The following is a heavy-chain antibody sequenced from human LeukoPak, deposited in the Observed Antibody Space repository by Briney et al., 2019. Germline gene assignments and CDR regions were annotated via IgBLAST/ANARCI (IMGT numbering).Heavy chain of an antibody. V-gene: IGHV3-74*01. CDR3: ARGPGYCSGGSCYKDFDY. CDR2: INSDGSST. CDR1: GFTFSSYW. J-gene: IGHJ4*02. D-gene: IGHD2-15*01. Sequence: GGSLRLSCAASGFTFSSYWMHWVRQAPGKGLVWVSRINSDGSSTSYADSVKGRFTISRDNAKNTLYLQMNRLRAEDTAVYYCARGPGYCSGGSCYKDFDYWGQGTLVTVSS.